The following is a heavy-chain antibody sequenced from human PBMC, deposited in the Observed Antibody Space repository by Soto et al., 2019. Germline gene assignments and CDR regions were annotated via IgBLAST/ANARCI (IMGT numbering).Heavy chain of an antibody. Sequence: SETLSLTCTVSGYSIRNGYYWGWIRQPPGKGLEWIGTIYYSGSTYYNPSLKSRVTLSVDTSKNQFSLKLSSVTAADTAVYYCARRFLEWLLSDYYYYYGMDVWGQGTTVTVSS. J-gene: IGHJ6*02. CDR1: GYSIRNGYY. CDR2: IYYSGST. V-gene: IGHV4-38-2*02. D-gene: IGHD3-3*01. CDR3: ARRFLEWLLSDYYYYYGMDV.